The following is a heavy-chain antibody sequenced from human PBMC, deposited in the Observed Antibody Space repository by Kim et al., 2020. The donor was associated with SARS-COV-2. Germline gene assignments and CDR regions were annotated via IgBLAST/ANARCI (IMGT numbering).Heavy chain of an antibody. J-gene: IGHJ3*02. Sequence: TSYPDPVKGLFTISRDNAKNTLYLQMNSLRAEDTAVYYCARFLWGRAFDIWGQGTMVTVSS. CDR2: T. CDR3: ARFLWGRAFDI. V-gene: IGHV3-74*01. D-gene: IGHD2-21*01.